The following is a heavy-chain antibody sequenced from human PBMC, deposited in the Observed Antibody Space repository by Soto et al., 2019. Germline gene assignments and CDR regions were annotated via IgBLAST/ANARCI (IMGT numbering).Heavy chain of an antibody. CDR1: GGSFSGYY. Sequence: SETLSLTCAVYGGSFSGYYWSWIRQPPWKGLEWIGSIYYSGSTYYNPSLKSRVTISVDTSKNQFSLKLSSVTAADTAVYYCARRPSITIFGVVTYWFDPWGQGTLVTVSS. CDR3: ARRPSITIFGVVTYWFDP. J-gene: IGHJ5*02. CDR2: IYYSGST. V-gene: IGHV4-34*01. D-gene: IGHD3-3*01.